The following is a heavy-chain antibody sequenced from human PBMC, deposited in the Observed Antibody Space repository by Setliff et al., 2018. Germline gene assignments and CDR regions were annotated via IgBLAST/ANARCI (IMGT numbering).Heavy chain of an antibody. J-gene: IGHJ4*02. V-gene: IGHV4-59*11. CDR1: GGSIGPHY. CDR2: IFYSDTA. Sequence: SETLSLTCTVSGGSIGPHYWSWIRQAPGKGLEWIGHIFYSDTAKYNPSLKSRVTISVDTSKNQFSLKLSSVTAADTAIYYCARGGTYRYFDYWGQGTLVTVSS. CDR3: ARGGTYRYFDY.